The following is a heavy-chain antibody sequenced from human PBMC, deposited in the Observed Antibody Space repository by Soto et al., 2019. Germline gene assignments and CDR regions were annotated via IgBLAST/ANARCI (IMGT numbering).Heavy chain of an antibody. J-gene: IGHJ5*02. CDR1: GGTFTSYA. V-gene: IGHV1-69*01. CDR3: AREALVYYDNSWFDP. D-gene: IGHD3-22*01. CDR2: IIPFFGTA. Sequence: QVQLVQSGAEVKKPGSSVKVSCRASGGTFTSYAISWVRQAPGQGLEWMGGIIPFFGTANYAQKFQGRVTITADESTSTAYMELSSLISEDTAVYYCAREALVYYDNSWFDPWGQGTLVTVAS.